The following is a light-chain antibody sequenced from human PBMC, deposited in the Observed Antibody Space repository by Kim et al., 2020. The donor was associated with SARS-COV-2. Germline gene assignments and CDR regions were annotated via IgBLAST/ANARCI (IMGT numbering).Light chain of an antibody. J-gene: IGKJ4*01. Sequence: DIQMTQSPSSLSASVGDRVTITCQTSQDISIYLNWYQHKLGRAPKLLIYDASNLETGVPSRFSGSGSGTDFTFTISSLQPEDIATYYCQRYDNRPLTFGGGTQVDIK. CDR2: DAS. CDR3: QRYDNRPLT. CDR1: QDISIY. V-gene: IGKV1-33*01.